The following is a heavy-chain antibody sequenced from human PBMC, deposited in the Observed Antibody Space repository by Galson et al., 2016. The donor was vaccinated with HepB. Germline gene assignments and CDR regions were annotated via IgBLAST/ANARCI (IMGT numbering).Heavy chain of an antibody. J-gene: IGHJ6*02. CDR3: ARDPPRYCSGGSCNYYYDMDV. Sequence: SVKVSCKASGYTFTSYVMHWVRQAPGQRLEWMGWIDAGNGNTKYSQKFQGRVTITRDTSATTAYMELSSLKSEDTAVYYCARDPPRYCSGGSCNYYYDMDVWGQGPRSPSP. CDR1: GYTFTSYV. D-gene: IGHD2-15*01. CDR2: IDAGNGNT. V-gene: IGHV1-3*01.